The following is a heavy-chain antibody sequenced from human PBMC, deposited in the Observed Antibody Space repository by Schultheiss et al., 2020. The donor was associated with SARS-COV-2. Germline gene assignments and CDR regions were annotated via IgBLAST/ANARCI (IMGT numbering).Heavy chain of an antibody. CDR2: ISSSGSTI. Sequence: GGSLRLSCAASGFTFSDYYMSWIRQAPGKGLEWVSYISSSGSTIYYADSVKGRFTISRDNAKNSLYLQMNSLRAEDTAVYYCARPIVATIADAFDIWGQGTMVTVSS. D-gene: IGHD5-12*01. V-gene: IGHV3-11*04. CDR1: GFTFSDYY. J-gene: IGHJ3*02. CDR3: ARPIVATIADAFDI.